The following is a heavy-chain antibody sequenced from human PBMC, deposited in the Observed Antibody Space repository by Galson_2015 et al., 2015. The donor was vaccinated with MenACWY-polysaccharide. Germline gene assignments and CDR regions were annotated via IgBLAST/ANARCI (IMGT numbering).Heavy chain of an antibody. J-gene: IGHJ6*02. CDR2: IKKDGSEK. Sequence: LRLSCAASGFTFSSYWMTWVRQAPGKGLEWVANIKKDGSEKYYVDSVKGRFTISRDNSKNSLYLQMHSLRAEDTAVYFCARGHYGMDVWGQGTTVTVSS. CDR1: GFTFSSYW. V-gene: IGHV3-7*01. CDR3: ARGHYGMDV.